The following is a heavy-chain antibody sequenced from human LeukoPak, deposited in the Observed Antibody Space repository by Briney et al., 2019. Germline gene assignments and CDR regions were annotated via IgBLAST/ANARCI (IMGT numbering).Heavy chain of an antibody. CDR1: GFTFSSYG. CDR3: ARGTYGTSDNYRTHFDN. V-gene: IGHV3-33*01. Sequence: PGGSLRLSCAASGFTFSSYGMHWVREAPGKGLEWVAVIWYDGSNKYYADSVKGRFTVFRDTSKNTVYLQMNNLRAEDTAVYYCARGTYGTSDNYRTHFDNWGQGTLVTVSS. D-gene: IGHD3-22*01. J-gene: IGHJ4*02. CDR2: IWYDGSNK.